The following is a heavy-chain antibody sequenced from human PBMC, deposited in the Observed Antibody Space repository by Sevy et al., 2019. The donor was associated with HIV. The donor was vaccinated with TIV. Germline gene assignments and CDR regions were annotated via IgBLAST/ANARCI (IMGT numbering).Heavy chain of an antibody. CDR1: GFTFSKYS. J-gene: IGHJ4*02. D-gene: IGHD2-8*01. V-gene: IGHV3-23*01. CDR3: AREGCTKPHDY. CDR2: FSFGCGKI. Sequence: GGSLRLSCAASGFTFSKYSMSWIRQTPGKGLEWVSTFSFGCGKINYADSVKGRFTISRDDSRNTVYLQINSLRAEDTAIYYCAREGCTKPHDYWGQGTVVTVSS.